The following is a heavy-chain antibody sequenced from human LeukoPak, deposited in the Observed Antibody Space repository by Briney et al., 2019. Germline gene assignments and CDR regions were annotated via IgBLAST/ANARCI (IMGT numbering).Heavy chain of an antibody. CDR3: ARASAAIGPYYFDY. CDR1: GFTFRSYD. V-gene: IGHV3-23*01. D-gene: IGHD2-2*02. J-gene: IGHJ4*02. Sequence: GGSLRLSCAASGFTFRSYDMIWVPQAPGKGLECVSDLSGSGGSTYYADYVEGRFTISSDNSKNTLYQQLNSLRDEDTAVYYCARASAAIGPYYFDYWGQGTLVTVSS. CDR2: LSGSGGST.